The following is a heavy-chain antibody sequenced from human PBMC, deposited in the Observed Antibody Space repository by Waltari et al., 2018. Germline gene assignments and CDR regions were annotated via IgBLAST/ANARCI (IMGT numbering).Heavy chain of an antibody. J-gene: IGHJ3*02. D-gene: IGHD1-26*01. CDR1: GYSFTSYW. V-gene: IGHV5-51*01. Sequence: EVQLVQSGAEVKKPGESLKISCKGSGYSFTSYWIGWVSQMPGKGLEWMGIIYPGDSDTRYSPSFQGQVTISADKSISTAYLQWSSLKASDTAMYYCARDAGVGATGADAFDIWGQGTMVTVSS. CDR3: ARDAGVGATGADAFDI. CDR2: IYPGDSDT.